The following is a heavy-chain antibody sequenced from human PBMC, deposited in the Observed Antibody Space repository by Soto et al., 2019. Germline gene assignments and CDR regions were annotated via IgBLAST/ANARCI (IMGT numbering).Heavy chain of an antibody. CDR1: GGSISSYY. CDR2: IYYSGGT. J-gene: IGHJ4*02. D-gene: IGHD3-22*01. Sequence: PSETLSLTCTVSGGSISSYYWSWIRQPPGKGLEWIGYIYYSGGTNYNPSLKSRVTISVDTSKNQFSLKLSSVTAADTAVYYCARGPYYYDSSGYYYDYWGQGTLVTV. CDR3: ARGPYYYDSSGYYYDY. V-gene: IGHV4-59*01.